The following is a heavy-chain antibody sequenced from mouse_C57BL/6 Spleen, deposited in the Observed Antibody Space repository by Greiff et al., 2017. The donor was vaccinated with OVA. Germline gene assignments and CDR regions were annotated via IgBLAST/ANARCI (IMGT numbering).Heavy chain of an antibody. CDR2: IWRGGST. CDR3: AKGGYYYGSSYEYFDV. Sequence: QVHVKQSGPGLVQPSQSLSITCTVSGFSLTSYGVHWVRQSPGTGLEWLGVIWRGGSTDYNAAFMSRLSITKDNSKSQVFFKMNSLQADDTAIYYCAKGGYYYGSSYEYFDVWGTGTTVTVSS. CDR1: GFSLTSYG. J-gene: IGHJ1*03. D-gene: IGHD1-1*01. V-gene: IGHV2-5*01.